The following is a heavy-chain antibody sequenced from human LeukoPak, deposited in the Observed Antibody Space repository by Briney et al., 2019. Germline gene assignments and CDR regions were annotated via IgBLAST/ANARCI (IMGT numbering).Heavy chain of an antibody. CDR1: GVTFSSYG. V-gene: IGHV3-33*01. D-gene: IGHD4-23*01. CDR2: IWYDGSSK. J-gene: IGHJ4*02. CDR3: ARDLGYGGNAVDY. Sequence: GGSLRLSCAASGVTFSSYGMHWVRQAPGKGLEWVAVIWYDGSSKYYADSVKGRFTISRDNSKNMLYLQMNSLRTEDAAVYYCARDLGYGGNAVDYWGQGTLVTVSS.